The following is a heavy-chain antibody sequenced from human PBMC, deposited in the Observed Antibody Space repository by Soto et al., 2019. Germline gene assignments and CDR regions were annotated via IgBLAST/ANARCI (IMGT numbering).Heavy chain of an antibody. J-gene: IGHJ4*02. V-gene: IGHV1-69*13. CDR3: ASHYAFWSGSFHRSSYFDY. CDR1: GCTFSSYA. CDR2: IIPIFGTA. D-gene: IGHD3-3*01. Sequence: ASVNLSFTASGCTFSSYAIRWVRQATGQGLEWMGGIIPIFGTANYAQKFQGRVTITADESTSTAYMELSSLRSEDTAVYYCASHYAFWSGSFHRSSYFDYWGQGTLVTVSS.